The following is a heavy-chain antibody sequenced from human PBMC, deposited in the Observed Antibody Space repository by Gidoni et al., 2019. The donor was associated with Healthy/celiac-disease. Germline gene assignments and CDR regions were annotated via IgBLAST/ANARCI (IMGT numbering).Heavy chain of an antibody. J-gene: IGHJ4*02. V-gene: IGHV1-69*08. CDR3: ARDFSGSLGGPYYY. CDR1: GGTFSSYT. CDR2: IIPSLGIA. Sequence: QVQLVQSGAEVTKPGSSVKVSCKASGGTFSSYTISWVRQAPGQGLAWMGRIIPSLGIANYEQKFQGRVMITADKSTSTAYMELSSLRSEDTAVYYCARDFSGSLGGPYYYWGQGTLVTVSS. D-gene: IGHD3-16*01.